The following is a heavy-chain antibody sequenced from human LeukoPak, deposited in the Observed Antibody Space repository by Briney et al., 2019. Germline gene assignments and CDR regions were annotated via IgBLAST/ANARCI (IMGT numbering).Heavy chain of an antibody. CDR3: ARGYNHQIAAANDY. Sequence: GGSLRLSCAASGFTFSSYSTNWVRQAPGKGLEWVAFISSTSTFTYYADSVKGRFTISRDNAKNSLFLQMNSLRVEDTAIYYCARGYNHQIAAANDYWGQGALVTVSS. V-gene: IGHV3-48*01. CDR1: GFTFSSYS. J-gene: IGHJ4*02. D-gene: IGHD6-13*01. CDR2: ISSTSTFT.